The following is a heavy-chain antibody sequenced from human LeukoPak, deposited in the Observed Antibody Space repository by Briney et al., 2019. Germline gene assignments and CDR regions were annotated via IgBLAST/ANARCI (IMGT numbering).Heavy chain of an antibody. V-gene: IGHV1-2*02. CDR3: AGLAAAGHNWFDP. CDR2: INPNSGGT. J-gene: IGHJ5*02. D-gene: IGHD6-13*01. Sequence: ASVKVFCKASGYTFTGYYMHWVRQAPGQGLEWMGWINPNSGGTNYAQKFQGRVTMTRDTSISTAYMELSRLRSDDTAVYYCAGLAAAGHNWFDPWGQGTLVTVTS. CDR1: GYTFTGYY.